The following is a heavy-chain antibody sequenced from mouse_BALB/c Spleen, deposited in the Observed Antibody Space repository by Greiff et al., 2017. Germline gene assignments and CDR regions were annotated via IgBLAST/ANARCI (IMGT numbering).Heavy chain of an antibody. CDR3: ARQGGGYYFDY. CDR2: INPSTGYT. J-gene: IGHJ2*01. Sequence: VQLVESGAELVKPGASVKMSCKASGYTFTSYWMHWVKQRPGQGLEWIGYINPSTGYTEYNQKFKDKATLTADKSSSTAYMQLSSLTSEDSAVYYCARQGGGYYFDYWGQGTTLTVSS. D-gene: IGHD1-1*02. V-gene: IGHV1-7*01. CDR1: GYTFTSYW.